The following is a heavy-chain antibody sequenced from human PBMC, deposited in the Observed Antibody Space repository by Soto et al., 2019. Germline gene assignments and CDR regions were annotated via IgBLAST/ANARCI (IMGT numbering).Heavy chain of an antibody. CDR2: IYYSGST. V-gene: IGHV4-31*11. CDR3: ARSAGNRRGSPIDS. CDR1: GGSIRSDGSY. J-gene: IGHJ4*02. Sequence: SETLSLTCAVSGGSIRSDGSYWTWIRQLPGGGLEWIGYIYYSGSTSYNPSLESRASISVDSSENQFSLRLTSVTAADTAVYYCARSAGNRRGSPIDSWGQGTLVTVSS. D-gene: IGHD3-10*01.